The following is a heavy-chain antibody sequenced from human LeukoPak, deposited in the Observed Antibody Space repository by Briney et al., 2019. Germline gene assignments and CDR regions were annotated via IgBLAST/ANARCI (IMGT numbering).Heavy chain of an antibody. D-gene: IGHD6-13*01. CDR2: ISYDGSNK. CDR3: AKDASIAAAGYC. CDR1: RFMFNDYT. V-gene: IGHV3-30-3*01. J-gene: IGHJ4*02. Sequence: GGSLRLSCVASRFMFNDYTLHWVREAPGKGLEWVAVISYDGSNKYYADSVKGRLTISRDNSKNTLYLQMNSLRAEDTAVYYCAKDASIAAAGYCGGQRTLVTASS.